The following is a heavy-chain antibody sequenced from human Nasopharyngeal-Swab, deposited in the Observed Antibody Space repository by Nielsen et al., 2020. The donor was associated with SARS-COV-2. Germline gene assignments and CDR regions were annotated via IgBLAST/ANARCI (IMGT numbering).Heavy chain of an antibody. D-gene: IGHD3-22*01. J-gene: IGHJ4*02. Sequence: WIRQPPGKGLEWIGEINQSGSTNYNPSLKSRVTISVDTSKNQSSLKLSSVTAADTAVYYCARGQGPRHYYDSSGYYYDVLGRGYYFDYWGQGTLVTVSS. CDR3: ARGQGPRHYYDSSGYYYDVLGRGYYFDY. V-gene: IGHV4-34*01. CDR2: INQSGST.